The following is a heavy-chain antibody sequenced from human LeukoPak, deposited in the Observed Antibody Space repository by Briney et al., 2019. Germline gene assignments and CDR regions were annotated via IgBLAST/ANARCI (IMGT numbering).Heavy chain of an antibody. CDR2: ISYDGSNK. CDR3: AKEAFDSSGSSDY. V-gene: IGHV3-30*18. J-gene: IGHJ4*02. CDR1: GFNFKNYG. Sequence: PGGSLRLSCGGSGFNFKNYGIHWVRQAPGKGLEWVAVISYDGSNKYYADSVKGRFTISRDNSKNTLYLQMNSLRAEDTAVYYCAKEAFDSSGSSDYWGQGTLVTVSS. D-gene: IGHD3-22*01.